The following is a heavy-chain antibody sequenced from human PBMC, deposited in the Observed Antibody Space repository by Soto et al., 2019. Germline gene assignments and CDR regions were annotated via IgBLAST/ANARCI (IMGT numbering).Heavy chain of an antibody. V-gene: IGHV4-34*01. Sequence: SETLSLTCAVYGGSFSGYYWSWIRQPPGKGLEWIGEINHSGSTNYNPSLKSRVTISVDTSKNQFSLKLSSVTAADTAVYYCARRQTGYYYYYGMDVWGQGTTVTVSS. J-gene: IGHJ6*02. CDR1: GGSFSGYY. CDR3: ARRQTGYYYYYGMDV. CDR2: INHSGST.